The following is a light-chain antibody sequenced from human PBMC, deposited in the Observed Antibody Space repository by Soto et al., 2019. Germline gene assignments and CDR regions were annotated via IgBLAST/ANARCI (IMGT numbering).Light chain of an antibody. CDR2: EVS. Sequence: QSALTQPPSASGSPGQSVTISCTGTSSDIGGYNYVSWYQQHPGKAPKLMIYEVSKRPSGVPDRFSGSKSGNTASLTVSWLQAEEEADYYCSSYAGSNNVVFGGGTKLTVL. CDR1: SSDIGGYNY. CDR3: SSYAGSNNVV. J-gene: IGLJ2*01. V-gene: IGLV2-8*01.